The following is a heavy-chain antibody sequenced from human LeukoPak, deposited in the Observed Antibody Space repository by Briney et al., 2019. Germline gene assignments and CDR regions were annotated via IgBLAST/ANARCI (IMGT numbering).Heavy chain of an antibody. CDR2: FNPNSGAT. J-gene: IGHJ5*02. CDR3: ARDPIASTWYAVSS. Sequence: GASVKVSCKASGYTFTGYYIHWVRQSPGQGPEWIGWFNPNSGATDSAQNFQDRVTLTRDTSINTAYMELSSLRSDDTAVYYCARDPIASTWYAVSSWGQGTLVTVSS. CDR1: GYTFTGYY. D-gene: IGHD6-13*01. V-gene: IGHV1-2*02.